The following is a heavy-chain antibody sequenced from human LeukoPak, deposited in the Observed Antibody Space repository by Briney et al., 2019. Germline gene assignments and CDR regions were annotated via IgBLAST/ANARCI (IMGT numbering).Heavy chain of an antibody. J-gene: IGHJ6*02. Sequence: GGSLRLSCAASGFTFSSYGMHWVRQAPGKGLEWVAVIWYDGSHKYYADSVKGRFTISRDNSKNTLYLQMNSLRADDTAVYYCARDVEYSSGWYRDYYYGMDVWGQGTTVTVSS. CDR1: GFTFSSYG. V-gene: IGHV3-33*01. D-gene: IGHD6-19*01. CDR2: IWYDGSHK. CDR3: ARDVEYSSGWYRDYYYGMDV.